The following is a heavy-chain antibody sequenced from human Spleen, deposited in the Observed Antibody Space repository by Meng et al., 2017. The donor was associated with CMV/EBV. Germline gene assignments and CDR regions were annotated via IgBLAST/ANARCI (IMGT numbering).Heavy chain of an antibody. Sequence: GESLKISCAASGFTFDNYDLSWVRQAPGKGLEWVSANSGSGDSTYYADSVKGRFTVSTDTSKNTLYLHMNSQRAEDTAVYFCAKGGLAIEYYFDSWGQGTLVTVSS. CDR3: AKGGLAIEYYFDS. CDR1: GFTFDNYD. J-gene: IGHJ4*02. V-gene: IGHV3-23*01. CDR2: NSGSGDST. D-gene: IGHD2-21*01.